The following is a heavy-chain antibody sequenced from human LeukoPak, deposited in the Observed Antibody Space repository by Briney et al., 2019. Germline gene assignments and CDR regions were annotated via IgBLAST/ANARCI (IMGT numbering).Heavy chain of an antibody. CDR2: INPNSGGT. J-gene: IGHJ4*02. Sequence: GASVKVPCKASGYTFSGYYMHWVRQAPGQGLEWMGWINPNSGGTKYVQKFQGRVTMTRDTSISTAYMELSRLRSDDTAVYYCASGSLASYFDHWGQGTLVTVSS. V-gene: IGHV1-2*02. CDR3: ASGSLASYFDH. CDR1: GYTFSGYY. D-gene: IGHD3-16*01.